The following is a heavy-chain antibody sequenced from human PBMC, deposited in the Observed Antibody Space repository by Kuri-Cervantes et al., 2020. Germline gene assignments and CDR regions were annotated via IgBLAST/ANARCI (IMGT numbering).Heavy chain of an antibody. CDR3: AKELAAGGSGAFDV. CDR1: GFTFSSYS. CDR2: ISSSSSYI. J-gene: IGHJ3*01. D-gene: IGHD6-13*01. Sequence: GGSLRLSCAASGFTFSSYSMNWVRQAPGKGLEWVSSISSSSSYIYYADSVKGRFTISRDNSKSTLYLQMNSLRAEETALYSCAKELAAGGSGAFDVWGHGTLVTVSS. V-gene: IGHV3-21*04.